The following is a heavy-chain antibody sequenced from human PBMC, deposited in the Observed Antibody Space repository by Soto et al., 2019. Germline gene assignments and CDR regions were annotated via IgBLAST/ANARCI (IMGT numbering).Heavy chain of an antibody. J-gene: IGHJ4*02. Sequence: GGSLRLSCTASGFMFGSYWMTWVRHVPGKGLQWVANIKRDGSEKYYVDFVKGRFTISRDNADNSVFLDMNNLRVDDTATYYCARVRATDYEIDYWGQGALVTFSA. CDR2: IKRDGSEK. V-gene: IGHV3-7*03. D-gene: IGHD4-17*01. CDR3: ARVRATDYEIDY. CDR1: GFMFGSYW.